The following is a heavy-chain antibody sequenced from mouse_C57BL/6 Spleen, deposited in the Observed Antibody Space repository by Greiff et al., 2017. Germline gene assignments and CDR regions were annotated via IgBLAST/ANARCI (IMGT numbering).Heavy chain of an antibody. CDR1: GFTFSSYG. V-gene: IGHV5-6*02. J-gene: IGHJ2*01. Sequence: EVMLVESGGDLVKPGGSLKLSCAASGFTFSSYGMSWVRQTPDKRLEWVATISSGSSYTYYPDRVKGRFTISRDNAKTTLYLQMSILKSEDTAMYYCTRRGGWYVEYFDYWGQGTTLTVSS. D-gene: IGHD2-14*01. CDR3: TRRGGWYVEYFDY. CDR2: ISSGSSYT.